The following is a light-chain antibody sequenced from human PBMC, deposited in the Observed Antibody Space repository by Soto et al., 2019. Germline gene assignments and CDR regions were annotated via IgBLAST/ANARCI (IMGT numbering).Light chain of an antibody. CDR1: QGIGDT. CDR3: QQYNSWPPIP. CDR2: DTS. V-gene: IGKV3-15*01. J-gene: IGKJ5*01. Sequence: FVVRQSPATLSVSPGEGATLSCRASQGIGDTLAWYQHKPGQTPRLLIYDTSTRATGVPTRFSGSGSGTEFTLTISSLQSEDFAVYYCQQYNSWPPIPFGQGTLLEIK.